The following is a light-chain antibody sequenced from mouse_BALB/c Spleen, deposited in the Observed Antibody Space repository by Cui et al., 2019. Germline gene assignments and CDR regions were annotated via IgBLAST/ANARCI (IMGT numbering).Light chain of an antibody. CDR2: WAS. V-gene: IGKV6-23*01. J-gene: IGKJ5*01. CDR3: QQYSSYPLM. Sequence: DIVMTQSHKFMSTSVGDRVSITCKASQDVGTAVAWYQQKPGQSPKLLIYWASTRHTGVPDRFTGSGSGTDFTLTISNVQSEDLADYFCQQYSSYPLMFGAGTKLELK. CDR1: QDVGTA.